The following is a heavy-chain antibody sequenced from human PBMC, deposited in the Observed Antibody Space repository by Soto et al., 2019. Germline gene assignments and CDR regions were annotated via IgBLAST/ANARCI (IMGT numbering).Heavy chain of an antibody. V-gene: IGHV4-30-4*01. D-gene: IGHD2-15*01. Sequence: SETLSLTCSVSGDSMSTVDYFWAWIRQPPGQGLEYIGYIYKGTTTYYNPSFESRVAISLDTSKSQFSLNLTSVTAADTAVYFCARGRYCLTGRCFPNWFDSWGQGTLVTVSS. J-gene: IGHJ5*01. CDR3: ARGRYCLTGRCFPNWFDS. CDR1: GDSMSTVDYF. CDR2: IYKGTTT.